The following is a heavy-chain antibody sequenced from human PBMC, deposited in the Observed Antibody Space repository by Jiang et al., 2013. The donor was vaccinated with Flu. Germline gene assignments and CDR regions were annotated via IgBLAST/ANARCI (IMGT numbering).Heavy chain of an antibody. J-gene: IGHJ5*02. Sequence: EVKKPGASVKVSCKASGYTFTSYDINWVRQATGQGLEWMGWMNPNSGNTGYAQKFQGRVTMTRNTSISTAYMELSSLRSEDTAVYYCARGGYRNVVVVAATQSWFDPWGQGTLVTVSS. D-gene: IGHD2-15*01. CDR2: MNPNSGNT. CDR3: ARGGYRNVVVVAATQSWFDP. V-gene: IGHV1-8*01. CDR1: GYTFTSYD.